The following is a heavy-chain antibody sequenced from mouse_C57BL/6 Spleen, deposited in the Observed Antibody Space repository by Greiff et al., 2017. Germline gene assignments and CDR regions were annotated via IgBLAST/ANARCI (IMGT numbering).Heavy chain of an antibody. V-gene: IGHV5-17*01. CDR1: GFTFSDYG. CDR3: ARLYYGSSSPFDY. J-gene: IGHJ2*01. D-gene: IGHD1-1*01. CDR2: ISSGSSTI. Sequence: EVMLVESGGGLVKPGGSLKLSCAASGFTFSDYGMHWVRQAPEKGLEWVAYISSGSSTIYYADTVKGRFTISRDNAKHTLFLQMTSLRSEDTAMYYCARLYYGSSSPFDYWGQGTTLTVSS.